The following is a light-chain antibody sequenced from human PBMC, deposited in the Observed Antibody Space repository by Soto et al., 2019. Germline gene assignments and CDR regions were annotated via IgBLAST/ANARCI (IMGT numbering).Light chain of an antibody. J-gene: IGLJ1*01. CDR2: EVT. V-gene: IGLV2-8*01. Sequence: QSVLPKPPSASGSPGGSVTISCTGTSSDVGGYNFVSWYQQYPGKAPKLMIYEVTKRPSGVPDRFSGSKSGNTASLTVSGLQAEDEADYYCSPYAGSNNVFGTGTKVTVL. CDR1: SSDVGGYNF. CDR3: SPYAGSNNV.